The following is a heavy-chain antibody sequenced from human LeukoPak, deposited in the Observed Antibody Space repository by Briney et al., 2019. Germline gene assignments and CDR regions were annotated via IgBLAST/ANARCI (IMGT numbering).Heavy chain of an antibody. CDR3: ARGARDNWFDP. Sequence: SETLSLTCTVSGGSISSGGYSWSWIRQPPGKGLEWIGYIYHSGSTYYNPSLKSRVTISVDRSKNQFSLKLSSVTAADTAVYYCARGARDNWFDPWGQGTLVTVSS. D-gene: IGHD1-26*01. CDR1: GGSISSGGYS. J-gene: IGHJ5*02. V-gene: IGHV4-30-2*01. CDR2: IYHSGST.